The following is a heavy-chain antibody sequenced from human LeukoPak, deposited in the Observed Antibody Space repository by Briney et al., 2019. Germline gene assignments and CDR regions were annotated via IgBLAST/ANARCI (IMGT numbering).Heavy chain of an antibody. CDR2: INPNSGGT. J-gene: IGHJ4*02. CDR3: ARVGYYESSGYYEY. Sequence: GASVKVSCKASGYTFTCYYMHWVRQAPGQGLEWMGRINPNSGGTNYAQKFQGRVTTTRDTSISTVYMELSRLRSDDAAVYYCARVGYYESSGYYEYWGQGTLVTVSS. D-gene: IGHD3-22*01. CDR1: GYTFTCYY. V-gene: IGHV1-2*06.